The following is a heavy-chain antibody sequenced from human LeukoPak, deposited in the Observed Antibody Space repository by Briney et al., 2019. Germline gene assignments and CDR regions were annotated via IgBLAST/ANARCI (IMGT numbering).Heavy chain of an antibody. Sequence: GESLKISCKGSGYSFTSYWIGWVRQMPGKGLEWMGIIYPGDSDTRYSPSFQGQVTISADKSISTAYLQWSSLKASDTAMYYCARRLGYCSSTSCYHNWFDPWGQGTLVTVSS. D-gene: IGHD2-2*01. CDR2: IYPGDSDT. CDR1: GYSFTSYW. V-gene: IGHV5-51*01. CDR3: ARRLGYCSSTSCYHNWFDP. J-gene: IGHJ5*02.